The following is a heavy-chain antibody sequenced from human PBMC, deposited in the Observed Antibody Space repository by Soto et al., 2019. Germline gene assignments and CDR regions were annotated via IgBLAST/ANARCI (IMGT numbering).Heavy chain of an antibody. Sequence: GGSLRLSCAASGFTFSGSWMSWVRQAPGKGLEWVADIKKDGTEKYYVDSVKGRFTISRDNDKKSVYLQMNGLTVEDTAVYRCARGPSYSDYSNDWFFDSWGQGALVTVSS. V-gene: IGHV3-7*03. CDR1: GFTFSGSW. CDR2: IKKDGTEK. D-gene: IGHD3-9*01. CDR3: ARGPSYSDYSNDWFFDS. J-gene: IGHJ4*02.